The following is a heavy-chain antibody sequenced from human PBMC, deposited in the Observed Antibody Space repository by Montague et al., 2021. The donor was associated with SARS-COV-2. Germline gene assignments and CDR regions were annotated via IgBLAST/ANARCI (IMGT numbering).Heavy chain of an antibody. J-gene: IGHJ4*02. CDR2: VHDIERS. D-gene: IGHD3-16*01. CDR1: GGSISRYF. V-gene: IGHV4-59*01. CDR3: ARVTLGGRDGRTRQYDGLDS. Sequence: SETLSLTCTVSGGSISRYFWNWIRQTPGKGLEWMGYVHDIERSIYNPSLQSRITILLDTPKNQFSLWLNAVTAADTAVYYCARVTLGGRDGRTRQYDGLDSWGQGILVTVSS.